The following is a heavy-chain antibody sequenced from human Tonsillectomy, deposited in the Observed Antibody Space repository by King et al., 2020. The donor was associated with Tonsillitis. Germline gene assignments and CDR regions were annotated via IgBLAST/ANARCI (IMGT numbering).Heavy chain of an antibody. CDR2: ISSSSSTI. V-gene: IGHV3-48*01. CDR1: GFTFSSYS. J-gene: IGHJ3*02. D-gene: IGHD3-22*01. Sequence: VQLVESGGGLVQPGGSLRLSCAASGFTFSSYSMNWVRQAPGKGLEWVSCISSSSSTIYSADSWKGRFTISRDNPKNSLYLQMNSLRAEDTAVYYCAREPLYYDSGRGAFDIWGQGTMVTVSS. CDR3: AREPLYYDSGRGAFDI.